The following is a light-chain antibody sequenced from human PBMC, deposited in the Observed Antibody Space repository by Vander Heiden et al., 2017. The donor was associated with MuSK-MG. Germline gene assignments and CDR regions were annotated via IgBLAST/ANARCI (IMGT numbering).Light chain of an antibody. Sequence: EIVMTQSPATLSVSPGERATLSCRASQSVSSNLAWYQQKPGQAPRLLIYGASTRDTGIPARFSGSGYGTEFTLTISSRQSEDFAVYYCQQYKNWPLGAFGQGTKVEIK. CDR2: GAS. V-gene: IGKV3-15*01. J-gene: IGKJ1*01. CDR1: QSVSSN. CDR3: QQYKNWPLGA.